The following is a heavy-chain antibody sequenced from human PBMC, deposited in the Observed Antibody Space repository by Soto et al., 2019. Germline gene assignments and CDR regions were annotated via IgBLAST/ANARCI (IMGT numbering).Heavy chain of an antibody. CDR2: IDPSDSYT. CDR3: ASGRAPGDYYFDY. CDR1: GYSFTSYW. J-gene: IGHJ4*02. V-gene: IGHV5-10-1*01. Sequence: GESLKIFCKGSGYSFTSYWISWVRQMPGKGLEWMGRIDPSDSYTNYSPSFQSHVTISADKSISTAYLQWSSLKASDTAMYYCASGRAPGDYYFDYWGQGTLVTVSS. D-gene: IGHD2-21*02.